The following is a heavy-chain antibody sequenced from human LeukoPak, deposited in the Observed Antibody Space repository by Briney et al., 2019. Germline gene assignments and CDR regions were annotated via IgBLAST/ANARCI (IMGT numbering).Heavy chain of an antibody. CDR1: GDSISSGNYY. CDR2: IYSTGST. CDR3: ARAEEAGYYEGFDI. V-gene: IGHV4-61*02. J-gene: IGHJ3*02. D-gene: IGHD3-9*01. Sequence: PSETLSLTCTVSGDSISSGNYYWSWIRQPATKGLEWIGRIYSTGSTNYNPSLKSRVTISGDTSKNQFSLKLSSVTAADTAVYYCARAEEAGYYEGFDIWGQGTMVTVSS.